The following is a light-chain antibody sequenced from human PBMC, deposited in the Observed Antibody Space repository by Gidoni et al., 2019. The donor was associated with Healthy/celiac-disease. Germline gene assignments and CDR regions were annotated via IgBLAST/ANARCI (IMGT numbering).Light chain of an antibody. V-gene: IGLV3-1*01. J-gene: IGLJ2*01. CDR1: KLGDKY. Sequence: SYELTQPPSVSVSPGPPASITCSGDKLGDKYACWYQQKPGQSPVLVIYQDSKRPSGIQERFSGSNSGNTATLTISGTQAMDEADYYCQAWDSSTVVFGGGTKLTVL. CDR3: QAWDSSTVV. CDR2: QDS.